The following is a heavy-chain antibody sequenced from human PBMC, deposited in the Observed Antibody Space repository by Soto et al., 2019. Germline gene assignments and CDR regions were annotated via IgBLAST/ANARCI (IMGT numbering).Heavy chain of an antibody. V-gene: IGHV4-31*03. Sequence: SETLSLTCTVSGGSISSGGYYWSWIRQHPGKGLEWIGYIYYSGSTYYNPSLKSRVTISVDTSKNQFSLKLSSVTAADTAVYYCAREVVPVATKPGAKYYYGMDVWGQGSSDIVSS. J-gene: IGHJ6*01. CDR2: IYYSGST. D-gene: IGHD2-2*01. CDR1: GGSISSGGYY. CDR3: AREVVPVATKPGAKYYYGMDV.